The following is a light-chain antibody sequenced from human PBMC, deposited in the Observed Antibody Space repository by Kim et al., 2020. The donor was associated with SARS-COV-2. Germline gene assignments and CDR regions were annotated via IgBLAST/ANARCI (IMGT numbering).Light chain of an antibody. Sequence: SADVGDRVTITCRASKSISSYLNWYQQKPGKAPKLLIYAASSLQSGVPSRFSGSGSGTDFTLTISSLQPEDFATYYCQQSYSTLYPFGQGTKLEV. CDR3: QQSYSTLYP. J-gene: IGKJ2*01. CDR1: KSISSY. CDR2: AAS. V-gene: IGKV1-39*01.